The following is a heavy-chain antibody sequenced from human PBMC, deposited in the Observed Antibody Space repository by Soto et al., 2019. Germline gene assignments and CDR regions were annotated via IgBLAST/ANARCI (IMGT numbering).Heavy chain of an antibody. V-gene: IGHV3-30-3*01. CDR3: ARDTDGMDV. Sequence: QVQLVESGGGVVQPGRSLRLSCAASGFTFSSDAMHWVRQAPGKGLEWVAVISYDGSNKYYADSVKGRFTISRDNSKNTLYLQMNSLRAEDTAVYYCARDTDGMDVWGQGTTVTVSS. CDR1: GFTFSSDA. J-gene: IGHJ6*02. CDR2: ISYDGSNK.